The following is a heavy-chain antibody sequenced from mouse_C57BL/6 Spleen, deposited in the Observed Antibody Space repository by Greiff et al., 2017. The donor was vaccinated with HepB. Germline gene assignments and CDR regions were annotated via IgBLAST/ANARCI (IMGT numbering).Heavy chain of an antibody. D-gene: IGHD2-4*01. V-gene: IGHV2-9-1*01. Sequence: VMLVESGPGLVAPSQSLSITCTVSGFSLTSYAISWVRQPPGKGLEWLGVIWTGGGTNYNSALKSRLSISKDNSKSQVFLKMNSLQTDDTARYYCARSHDYDEAYYYAMDYWGQGTSVTVSS. J-gene: IGHJ4*01. CDR3: ARSHDYDEAYYYAMDY. CDR1: GFSLTSYA. CDR2: IWTGGGT.